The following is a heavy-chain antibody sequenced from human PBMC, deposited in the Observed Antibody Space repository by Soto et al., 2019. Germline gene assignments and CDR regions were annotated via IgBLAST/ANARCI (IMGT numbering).Heavy chain of an antibody. J-gene: IGHJ6*02. CDR3: ESVATLTTNCYYSCMHV. D-gene: IGHD4-17*01. V-gene: IGHV1-2*02. Sequence: ASVKVSCKASGYTLTGYYMHWVRQAPGQGIEWMGWINPNSGGTNYAQKFQGRVTMTRDTSISTAYMELSSLRSEDTAVYYCESVATLTTNCYYSCMHVWGQGPTVTVSS. CDR2: INPNSGGT. CDR1: GYTLTGYY.